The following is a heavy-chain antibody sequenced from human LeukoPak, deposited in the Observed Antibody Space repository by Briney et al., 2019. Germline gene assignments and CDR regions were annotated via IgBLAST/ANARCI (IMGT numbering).Heavy chain of an antibody. D-gene: IGHD5-18*01. CDR1: GGSFSGYY. V-gene: IGHV4-34*01. CDR2: INHSGST. CDR3: ARGQPRYYYYMDV. Sequence: SETLSLTCAVYGGSFSGYYWSWIRQPPGKGLEWIGEINHSGSTNYNPSLKSRVTISVDTSKNQFSLKLSSVTAADTAVYYCARGQPRYYYYMDVWGKGTTVTVSS. J-gene: IGHJ6*03.